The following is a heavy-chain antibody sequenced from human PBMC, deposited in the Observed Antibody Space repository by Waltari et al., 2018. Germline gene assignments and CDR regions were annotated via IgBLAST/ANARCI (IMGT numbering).Heavy chain of an antibody. J-gene: IGHJ3*02. Sequence: QVQLQQWGAGLLKPSETLSLTCAVYGGSFSGYYWSWIRQPPGKGLEWIGEINHSGSTNYNPSLKSRVTISVDTSKNQFSLKLSSVTAADTAVYYCASPLLRYFARGGRARAFDIWGQGTMVTVSS. V-gene: IGHV4-34*01. CDR2: INHSGST. CDR3: ASPLLRYFARGGRARAFDI. CDR1: GGSFSGYY. D-gene: IGHD3-9*01.